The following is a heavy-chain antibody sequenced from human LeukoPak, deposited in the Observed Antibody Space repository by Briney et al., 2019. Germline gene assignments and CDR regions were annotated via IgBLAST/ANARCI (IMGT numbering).Heavy chain of an antibody. J-gene: IGHJ4*02. CDR3: ARGNLYGSGSYDY. CDR1: GFTFGDYA. CDR2: ISWNSGSI. Sequence: GGSLRLSCAASGFTFGDYAMHWVRQAPGKGLEWVSGISWNSGSIGYADSVKGRFTISRDNAKNSLYLQMNSLRAEDTALYHCARGNLYGSGSYDYWGQGTLVTVSS. D-gene: IGHD3-10*01. V-gene: IGHV3-9*01.